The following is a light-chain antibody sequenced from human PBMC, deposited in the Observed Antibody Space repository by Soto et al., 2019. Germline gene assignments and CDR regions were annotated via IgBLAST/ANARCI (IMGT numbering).Light chain of an antibody. CDR2: DVS. CDR1: SSDVGGYNY. CDR3: CSHAGSYYV. Sequence: QSALTQPRSVSGSPGQSVTISCTGTSSDVGGYNYVSWYQQHPGKAPKLMIYDVSKRPSGVPDRFSGSKSGNTASLTISGLQAEDEDDYYCCSHAGSYYVFGTGTKVTVL. J-gene: IGLJ1*01. V-gene: IGLV2-11*01.